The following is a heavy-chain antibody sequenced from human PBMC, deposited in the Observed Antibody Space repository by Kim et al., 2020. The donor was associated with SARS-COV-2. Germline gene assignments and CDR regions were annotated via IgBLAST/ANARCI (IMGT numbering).Heavy chain of an antibody. CDR2: STTSSTK. Sequence: STTSSTKYYADPGKGRFTISRDNARNSLYLQMNSLRAEDTAVYYCATRLDYWGQGTLVTVSS. CDR3: ATRLDY. V-gene: IGHV3-48*01. J-gene: IGHJ4*02.